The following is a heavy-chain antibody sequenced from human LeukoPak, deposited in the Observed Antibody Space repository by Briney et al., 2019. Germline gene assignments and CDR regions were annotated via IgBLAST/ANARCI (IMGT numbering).Heavy chain of an antibody. CDR1: GGSISSGGYY. Sequence: SETLSLTCTVSGGSISSGGYYWSWIRQHPGKGLEWIGYIYYSGSTYYNPSLKSRVTISLDTSKNQFSLKLTSVTAADTAVYYCARGRASSSWYVIGYWGQGTLVTVSS. V-gene: IGHV4-61*08. D-gene: IGHD6-13*01. J-gene: IGHJ4*02. CDR2: IYYSGST. CDR3: ARGRASSSWYVIGY.